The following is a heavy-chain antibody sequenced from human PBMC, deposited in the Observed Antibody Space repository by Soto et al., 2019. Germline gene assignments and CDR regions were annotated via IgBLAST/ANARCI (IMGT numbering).Heavy chain of an antibody. CDR2: ISFDGSHK. V-gene: IGHV3-30*18. J-gene: IGHJ4*02. D-gene: IGHD3-16*01. Sequence: QVQLVESGGGVVQPGRSLRLSCAASGFTFSSYGTHWVRQTPGKGLEWVALISFDGSHKYYADSVKGRFTISRDNSKNTLFLQMNRLRSEDTAVYYCAKDLLAWGGTDLFDYWGQGTLVTVSS. CDR1: GFTFSSYG. CDR3: AKDLLAWGGTDLFDY.